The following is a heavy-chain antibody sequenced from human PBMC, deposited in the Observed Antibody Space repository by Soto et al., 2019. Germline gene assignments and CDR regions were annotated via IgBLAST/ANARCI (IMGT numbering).Heavy chain of an antibody. D-gene: IGHD1-26*01. J-gene: IGHJ4*02. CDR2: ISGSGDST. CDR3: ARRGSGSYYDY. Sequence: EVQLLESGGGLVQPGGSLRLSCAASGFTFSRYAMRWVRQAPGKGLEWVSAISGSGDSTYYADSVKGRFTISRDNSKNTLYLQMNSLRAEDTAVYYCARRGSGSYYDYWGQGTLVTVSS. V-gene: IGHV3-23*01. CDR1: GFTFSRYA.